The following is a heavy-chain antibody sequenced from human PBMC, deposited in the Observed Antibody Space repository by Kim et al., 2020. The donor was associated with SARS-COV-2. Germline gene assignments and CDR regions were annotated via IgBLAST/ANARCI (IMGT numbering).Heavy chain of an antibody. Sequence: GVLRLSCTASGFTFGDYAMSWFRQAPGKGLEWVGFIRSKAYGGTTEYAASVKGRFTISRDDSKSIAYLQMNSLKTEDTAVYYCTREPYYYDSSGYDEYFQHWGQGTLVTVSS. CDR1: GFTFGDYA. CDR2: IRSKAYGGTT. V-gene: IGHV3-49*03. J-gene: IGHJ1*01. CDR3: TREPYYYDSSGYDEYFQH. D-gene: IGHD3-22*01.